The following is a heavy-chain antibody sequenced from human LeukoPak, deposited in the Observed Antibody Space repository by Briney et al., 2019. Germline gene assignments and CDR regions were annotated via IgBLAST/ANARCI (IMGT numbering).Heavy chain of an antibody. CDR1: GYTFTSYS. CDR2: INPSFGTA. J-gene: IGHJ4*02. Sequence: ASVKVSCKASGYTFTSYSMHWVRQAPGQGLEWMGIINPSFGTASYAQKFQGRVTITTDKSTSTAYMELSSLRSEDTAVYYCAYAPSSWSFNLDYWGQGTLVTVSS. V-gene: IGHV1-46*01. CDR3: AYAPSSWSFNLDY. D-gene: IGHD6-13*01.